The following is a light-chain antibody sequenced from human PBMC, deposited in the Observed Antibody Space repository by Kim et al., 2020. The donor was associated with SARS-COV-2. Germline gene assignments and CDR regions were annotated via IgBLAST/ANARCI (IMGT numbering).Light chain of an antibody. CDR1: QGISSW. Sequence: ASVGDRVTITGRESQGISSWLAWYQKKPGKAPKLRIYAASSLQSGVPSRFSGSGSGTEFTLTISSLQPEDFATYYCQQANSFPLTFGGGTKVDIK. CDR3: QQANSFPLT. J-gene: IGKJ4*01. CDR2: AAS. V-gene: IGKV1-12*01.